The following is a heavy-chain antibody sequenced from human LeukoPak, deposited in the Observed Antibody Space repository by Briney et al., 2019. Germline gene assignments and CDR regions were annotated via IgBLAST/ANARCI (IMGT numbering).Heavy chain of an antibody. CDR1: GGTISGYY. Sequence: ASETLSLTCTVSGGTISGYYWSWIRQPPGQGLEWIGNVHYSGTTNYSPSLKSRVTISVDPSKKQFSLKLTSVTAADTAVYYCARGGRSGSYTYYFDYWGLGSLVTVSS. CDR2: VHYSGTT. D-gene: IGHD1-26*01. V-gene: IGHV4-59*01. CDR3: ARGGRSGSYTYYFDY. J-gene: IGHJ4*02.